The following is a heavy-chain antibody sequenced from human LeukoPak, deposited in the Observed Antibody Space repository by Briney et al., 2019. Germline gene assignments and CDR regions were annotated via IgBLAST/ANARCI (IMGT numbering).Heavy chain of an antibody. D-gene: IGHD2/OR15-2a*01. CDR2: INPNRGGS. CDR1: GYTFTGYY. CDR3: ARERDEYTDY. J-gene: IGHJ4*02. V-gene: IGHV1-2*06. Sequence: ASVTVSCTTSGYTFTGYYIHWVRQAPGQGLEWMGRINPNRGGSNYSQKFQGRVTMTRDTSISTAYMELSRLRSDDTAVYYCARERDEYTDYWGQGTLVTVSS.